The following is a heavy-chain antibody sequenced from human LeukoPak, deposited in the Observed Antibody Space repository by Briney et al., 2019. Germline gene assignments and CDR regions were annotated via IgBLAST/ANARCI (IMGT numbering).Heavy chain of an antibody. CDR3: AKGRGATYQWYFDL. CDR1: GFTFNRYA. CDR2: ISGSGGAS. V-gene: IGHV3-23*01. Sequence: PGGSLRLSCEASGFTFNRYAMNWVRQAPGKGLEWISAISGSGGASYYADSVKGRFTVSRDNSKNTSYLQLNSLRAEDTATYYCAKGRGATYQWYFDLWGRGTLVTVAT. J-gene: IGHJ2*01.